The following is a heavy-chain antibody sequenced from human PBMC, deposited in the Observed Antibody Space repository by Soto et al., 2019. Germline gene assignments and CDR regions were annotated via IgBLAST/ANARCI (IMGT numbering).Heavy chain of an antibody. Sequence: QVQLVQSGAEVKKPGSSVKVSCKASGGTFSRYAISWVRQAPGQGLEWMGGITPMFGTANYAQKFQGRVTITADESTSTVHMELRRLRSDDTAVYYCAQTLGSAVAGPGRFDLWGRGTLVIVSS. CDR3: AQTLGSAVAGPGRFDL. J-gene: IGHJ2*01. CDR2: ITPMFGTA. V-gene: IGHV1-69*12. CDR1: GGTFSRYA. D-gene: IGHD6-19*01.